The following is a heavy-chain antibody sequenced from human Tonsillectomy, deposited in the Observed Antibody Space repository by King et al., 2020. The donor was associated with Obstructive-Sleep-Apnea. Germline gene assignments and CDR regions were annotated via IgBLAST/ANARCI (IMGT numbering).Heavy chain of an antibody. D-gene: IGHD2-2*01. V-gene: IGHV3-30-3*01. CDR2: ISYDGSNK. Sequence: VQLVESGGGVVQPGRSLRLSCAASGFTFSTYAMYWVRQAPGKGLEWVAVISYDGSNKYYADSVKGRFTISSDNSKNTLYLQMNSLRAEDTAVYYCARDGPVVVPAAMPGFNWFDPWGQGTLVIVSS. J-gene: IGHJ5*02. CDR3: ARDGPVVVPAAMPGFNWFDP. CDR1: GFTFSTYA.